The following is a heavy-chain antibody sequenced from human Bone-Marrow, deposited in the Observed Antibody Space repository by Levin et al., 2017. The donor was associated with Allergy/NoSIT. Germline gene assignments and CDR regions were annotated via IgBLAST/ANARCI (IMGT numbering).Heavy chain of an antibody. CDR1: GYSFTSYW. CDR3: ARHAVSGWFRDAMDV. D-gene: IGHD6-19*01. J-gene: IGHJ6*02. CDR2: IYPGDSDT. V-gene: IGHV5-51*01. Sequence: PGGSLRLSCKGSGYSFTSYWIGWVRQMPGKGLEWMGIIYPGDSDTRYSPSFQGQVTISADKSISTAYLQWSSLKASDTAMYYCARHAVSGWFRDAMDVWGQGTTVTVSS.